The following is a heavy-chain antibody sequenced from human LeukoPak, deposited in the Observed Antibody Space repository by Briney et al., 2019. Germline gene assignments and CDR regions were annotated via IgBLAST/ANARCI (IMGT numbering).Heavy chain of an antibody. J-gene: IGHJ3*02. V-gene: IGHV1-46*01. CDR2: INPSGGST. Sequence: ASVKVSCKASGYTFTSYYIHWVRQAPGQGLEWMGRINPSGGSTNYAQKFQGRVTITADESTSTAYMELSSLRSEDTAVYYCAGTSGSYSDAFDIWGQGTMVTVSS. D-gene: IGHD1-26*01. CDR1: GYTFTSYY. CDR3: AGTSGSYSDAFDI.